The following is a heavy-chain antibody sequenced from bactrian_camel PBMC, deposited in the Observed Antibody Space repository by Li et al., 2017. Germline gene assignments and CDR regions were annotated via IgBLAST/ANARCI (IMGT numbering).Heavy chain of an antibody. CDR1: GITFSRHD. Sequence: SGGGSVQSGGSLTLSCAASGITFSRHDMSWVRQAPGKEVEWVAGITSLPSLFRAASYADSMKGRFTISKDIAKNTLYLQMNSLKPEDTAMHYCAAAAARGLIGCDLEDPFGYLGRGTQVTVS. J-gene: IGHJ6*01. D-gene: IGHD1*01. CDR3: AAAAARGLIGCDLEDPFGY. CDR2: ITSLPSLFRAA. V-gene: IGHV3S6*01.